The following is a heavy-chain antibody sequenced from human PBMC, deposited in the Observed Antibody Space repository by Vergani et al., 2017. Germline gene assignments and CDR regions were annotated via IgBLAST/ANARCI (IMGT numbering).Heavy chain of an antibody. Sequence: QVQLVQSGAEVKKPGSSVKVSCTASGGTFSSYAISWVRQAPGQGLGWMGGIIPNFGTANYAQKFQGRVTITADESTSTAYMELSSLRSEDTAVYYCARERYNWNGIPKIFDYWGQGTLVTVSS. CDR3: ARERYNWNGIPKIFDY. D-gene: IGHD1-20*01. CDR1: GGTFSSYA. V-gene: IGHV1-69*01. CDR2: IIPNFGTA. J-gene: IGHJ4*02.